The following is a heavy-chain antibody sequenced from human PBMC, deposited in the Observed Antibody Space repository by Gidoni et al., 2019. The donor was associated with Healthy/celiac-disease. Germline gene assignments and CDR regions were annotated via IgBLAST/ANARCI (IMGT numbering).Heavy chain of an antibody. CDR3: ARSSTPNSYGMDV. Sequence: QVTLKESGPALVKPTQTLTLTCTFSGFSLSTSGMRVSWIRQPPGKALEWLARIDWDDDKFYSTSLKTRLTISKDTSKNQVVLTMTNMDPVDTATYYCARSSTPNSYGMDVWGQGTTVTVSS. D-gene: IGHD2-15*01. CDR1: GFSLSTSGMR. V-gene: IGHV2-70*04. CDR2: IDWDDDK. J-gene: IGHJ6*02.